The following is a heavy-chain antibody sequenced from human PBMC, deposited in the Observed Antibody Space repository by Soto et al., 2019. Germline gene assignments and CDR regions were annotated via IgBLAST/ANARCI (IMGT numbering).Heavy chain of an antibody. CDR1: GYTFTSYG. Sequence: ASVEVSCKXSGYTFTSYGISWVRQAPGQGLEWMGWISAYNGNTNYAQKLQGRVTMTTDTSTSTAYMELRSLRSDDTAVYYCARHVGSGSYADWYFDIWGRGTLVTVSS. CDR3: ARHVGSGSYADWYFDI. J-gene: IGHJ2*01. D-gene: IGHD3-10*01. V-gene: IGHV1-18*04. CDR2: ISAYNGNT.